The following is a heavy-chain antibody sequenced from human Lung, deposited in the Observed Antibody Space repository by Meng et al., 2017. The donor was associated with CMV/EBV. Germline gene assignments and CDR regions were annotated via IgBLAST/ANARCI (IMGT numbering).Heavy chain of an antibody. CDR1: GYSFTSYW. Sequence: EVQLVRSGAEWKKPGASRKIPCKGSGYSFTSYWIGWVRQMPGKGLEWMGIIHPGDSDTTYSPSFQGHVTISADKSISTAYLQWISLKASDTAMYYCARGYWYFDLWGRGTLVTVSA. CDR3: ARGYWYFDL. CDR2: IHPGDSDT. V-gene: IGHV5-51*01. J-gene: IGHJ2*01.